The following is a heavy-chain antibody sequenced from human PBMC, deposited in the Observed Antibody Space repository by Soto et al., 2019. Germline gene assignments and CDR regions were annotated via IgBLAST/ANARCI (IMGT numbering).Heavy chain of an antibody. J-gene: IGHJ6*02. D-gene: IGHD3-9*01. CDR3: ARGKVLRYFDWSDYYYYGMDV. CDR2: INSDGSST. V-gene: IGHV3-74*01. Sequence: GGSLGLSCAASGFTFSSYWMHWVRQAPGKGLVWVSRINSDGSSTSYADSVKGRFTISRDNAKNTLYLQMNSLRAEDTAVYYCARGKVLRYFDWSDYYYYGMDVWGQGTTVTVSS. CDR1: GFTFSSYW.